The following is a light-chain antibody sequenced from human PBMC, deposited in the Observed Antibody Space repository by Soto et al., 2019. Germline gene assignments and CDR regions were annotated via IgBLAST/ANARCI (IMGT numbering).Light chain of an antibody. CDR2: EVN. V-gene: IGLV2-8*01. CDR3: SSFVDGTSYV. Sequence: QSALTQPASVSGSLGQSVTISCTGTSSDVGFFNYVSWYQHHPGKVPKFLIYEVNKRPSGVPDRFSGSKSGNTASLTVSGLQPEDEAEYFCSSFVDGTSYVFGTGTKVTVL. J-gene: IGLJ1*01. CDR1: SSDVGFFNY.